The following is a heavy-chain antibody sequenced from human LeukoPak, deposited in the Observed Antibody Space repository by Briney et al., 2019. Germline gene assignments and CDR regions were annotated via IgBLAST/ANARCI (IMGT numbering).Heavy chain of an antibody. CDR3: ANYGDADYFDY. CDR2: INPNSGGT. CDR1: GYTFTGYY. J-gene: IGHJ4*02. D-gene: IGHD4-17*01. V-gene: IGHV1-2*02. Sequence: ASVKVSCKASGYTFTGYYMHWVRQAPGQGLEWMGWINPNSGGTSYAQKFQGRVTMTRDTSISTAYMELSRLRSDDTAVYYCANYGDADYFDYWGQGTLVTVSS.